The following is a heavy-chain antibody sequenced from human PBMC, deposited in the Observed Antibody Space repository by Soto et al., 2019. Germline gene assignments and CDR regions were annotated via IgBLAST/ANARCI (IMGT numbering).Heavy chain of an antibody. Sequence: SETLSLTCAVYGGSFSGYYWSWIRQPPGKGLEWIGEINHSGSTNYNPSLKSRVTISVDTSKNQFSLKLSSVTAADTAVYYCADLGYCSGGSCFDWGQGTLVTVSS. V-gene: IGHV4-34*01. D-gene: IGHD2-15*01. CDR1: GGSFSGYY. CDR3: ADLGYCSGGSCFD. CDR2: INHSGST. J-gene: IGHJ4*02.